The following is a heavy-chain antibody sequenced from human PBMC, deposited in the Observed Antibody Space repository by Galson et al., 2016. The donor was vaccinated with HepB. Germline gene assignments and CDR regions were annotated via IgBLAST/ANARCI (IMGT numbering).Heavy chain of an antibody. D-gene: IGHD2/OR15-2a*01. Sequence: SLRLSCAASGFTFSSYTMNWVRQAPGKGLEWVSAIRDSGGTETWYADSVKGRFTISRDDSKNTLFLQMNSLRAEDTAIYYCAKGRINIDQDFDHWGQGTPVTVSS. J-gene: IGHJ4*02. CDR2: IRDSGGTET. V-gene: IGHV3-23*01. CDR3: AKGRINIDQDFDH. CDR1: GFTFSSYT.